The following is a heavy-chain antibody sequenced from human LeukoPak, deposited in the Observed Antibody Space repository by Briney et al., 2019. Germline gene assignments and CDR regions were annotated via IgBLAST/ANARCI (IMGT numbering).Heavy chain of an antibody. CDR2: ISSSSSYI. CDR1: GFTFSSYA. D-gene: IGHD6-6*01. J-gene: IGHJ4*02. Sequence: GGSLRLSCAASGFTFSSYAMSWVRQAPGKGLEWVSSISSSSSYIYYADSVKGRFTISRDNAKNSLYLQMNSLRAEDTAVYYCARERQLGGGFDYWGQGTLVTVSS. V-gene: IGHV3-21*01. CDR3: ARERQLGGGFDY.